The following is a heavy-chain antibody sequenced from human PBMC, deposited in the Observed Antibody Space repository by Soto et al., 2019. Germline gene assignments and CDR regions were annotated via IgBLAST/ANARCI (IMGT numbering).Heavy chain of an antibody. CDR2: INHSGST. Sequence: SETLSLTCAVYGGSFSGYYWSWIRQPPGKGLEWIGEINHSGSTNYNPSLKSRVTISVDTSKNQFSLKLSSVTAADTAVYYCARSGLESDYDILTGYQRVYYMDVWGKGTTVTVSS. D-gene: IGHD3-9*01. CDR3: ARSGLESDYDILTGYQRVYYMDV. J-gene: IGHJ6*03. CDR1: GGSFSGYY. V-gene: IGHV4-34*01.